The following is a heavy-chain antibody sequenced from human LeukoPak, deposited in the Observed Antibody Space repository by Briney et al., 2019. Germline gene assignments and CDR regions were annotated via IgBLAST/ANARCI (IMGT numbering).Heavy chain of an antibody. CDR2: IKQDGSQK. V-gene: IGHV3-7*01. CDR1: GFTFSTYW. J-gene: IGHJ4*01. CDR3: ALLGSDYFDY. Sequence: GGSLTLPCAASGFTFSTYWMSWVRQAPGKGLEWVANIKQDGSQKYYVDSVKGRFTISRDNAKNSLYLQMNSLRAEDAAVYYCALLGSDYFDYWGQGTLVTVSS.